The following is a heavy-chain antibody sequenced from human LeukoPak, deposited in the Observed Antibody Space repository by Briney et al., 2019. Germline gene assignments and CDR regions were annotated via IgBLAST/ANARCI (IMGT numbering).Heavy chain of an antibody. J-gene: IGHJ4*02. CDR1: GFSFSTSGVG. CDR3: AHAKQRLVRWTSWAYYVDY. V-gene: IGHV2-5*01. Sequence: SGPTLVKPTQTLTLTCTFSGFSFSTSGVGVDWIRQPPGKALEWLALIYWHEDKRYSPSLKSRLTITKDTSKNQVVLTMTNMDPVDTATYYCAHAKQRLVRWTSWAYYVDYWGQGTLVTVSS. CDR2: IYWHEDK. D-gene: IGHD6-25*01.